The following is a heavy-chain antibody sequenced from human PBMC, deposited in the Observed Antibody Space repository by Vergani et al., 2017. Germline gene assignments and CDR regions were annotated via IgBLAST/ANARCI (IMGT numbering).Heavy chain of an antibody. D-gene: IGHD2-2*01. CDR2: INPNSGGT. CDR3: ARIGGVGYGSGTSCPLPHYGMDV. CDR1: GYTFTGYY. V-gene: IGHV1-2*02. Sequence: QVQLVQSGAEVKKPGASVKVSCKASGYTFTGYYMHWVRQAPGQGLEWMGWINPNSGGTNYAQKFQGRVTMTRDTSISTAYMELSRLRSDDTAVYYCARIGGVGYGSGTSCPLPHYGMDVWGQGTTVTVSS. J-gene: IGHJ6*02.